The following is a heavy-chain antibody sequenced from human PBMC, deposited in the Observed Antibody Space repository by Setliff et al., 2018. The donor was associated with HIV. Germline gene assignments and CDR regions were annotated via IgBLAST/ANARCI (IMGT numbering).Heavy chain of an antibody. D-gene: IGHD2-15*01. CDR3: ARVSSSYYFLGAFDS. V-gene: IGHV4-38-2*01. Sequence: SETLSLTCAVSGYSISSGYYWSWIRQPPGKGLEWIGYIYYSGSTNYNPSLRGRVTISLDRSKNQFSLKVDSATATDTAVYFCARVSSSYYFLGAFDSWGQGTLVTVSS. J-gene: IGHJ4*02. CDR1: GYSISSGYY. CDR2: IYYSGST.